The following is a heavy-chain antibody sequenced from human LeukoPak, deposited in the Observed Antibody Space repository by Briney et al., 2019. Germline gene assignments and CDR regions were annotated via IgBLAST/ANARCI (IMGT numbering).Heavy chain of an antibody. CDR1: GVSFRNYW. J-gene: IGHJ4*02. CDR2: ISSDGSST. V-gene: IGHV3-74*03. Sequence: GGSLRLSCAASGVSFRNYWMYWVRQAPGKGLVWVSRISSDGSSTKYEDSVKGRFTISRDTATNTLYLQMSSLRAEDTAVYYCARGFSYGYSDYWGQGTLVTVSS. CDR3: ARGFSYGYSDY. D-gene: IGHD5-18*01.